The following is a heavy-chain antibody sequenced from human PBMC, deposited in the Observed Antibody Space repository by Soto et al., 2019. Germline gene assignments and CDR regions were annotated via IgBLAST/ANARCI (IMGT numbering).Heavy chain of an antibody. D-gene: IGHD2-15*01. V-gene: IGHV7-4-1*01. CDR2: INTNTGNP. Sequence: QVQLVQSGSELKNPGASVKVSCRASGYTFTTYSIHWLRQAPGQGLEWMGWINTNTGNPTYAQGFTGRLVFSLDSSVSTAHLQISSLKTEDTGIYFCARGGIGYCSGGSCYYDLWGQGTLVTVSS. J-gene: IGHJ5*02. CDR3: ARGGIGYCSGGSCYYDL. CDR1: GYTFTTYS.